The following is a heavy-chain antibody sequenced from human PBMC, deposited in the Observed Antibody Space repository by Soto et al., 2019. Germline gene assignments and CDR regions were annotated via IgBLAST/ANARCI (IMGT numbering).Heavy chain of an antibody. CDR1: GGSISGGGFS. CDR2: ILHTGGT. J-gene: IGHJ4*02. V-gene: IGHV4-30-2*01. D-gene: IGHD3-10*01. CDR3: ARLQFGEGFDY. Sequence: SETLSLTCAVSGGSISGGGFSWSWIRQPPGKGLEWIGYILHTGGTQYNPSLKSRVAMSVDKSKNQFSLHLTSVTAADTAVYYCARLQFGEGFDYWGQGALVTVSS.